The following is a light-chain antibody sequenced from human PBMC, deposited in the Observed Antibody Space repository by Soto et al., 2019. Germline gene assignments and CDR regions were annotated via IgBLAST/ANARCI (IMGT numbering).Light chain of an antibody. CDR1: QSISSW. CDR2: DAS. V-gene: IGKV1-5*01. J-gene: IGKJ1*01. CDR3: QQSSGT. Sequence: DIQMTQSPSTLSASVGDRVTITCRASQSISSWLAWYQQKPGKAPKLLIYDASSLESGVPSRFSGSGSGTEFTLTISGLQPDDFATYYCQQSSGTFGQGTKVEIK.